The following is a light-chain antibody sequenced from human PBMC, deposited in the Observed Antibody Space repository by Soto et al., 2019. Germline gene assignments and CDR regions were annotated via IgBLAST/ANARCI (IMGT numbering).Light chain of an antibody. Sequence: QSALTQPRSVSGSPGQSVTISCTGTSSDVSAYDYVSWYRHRPGKPPKLMIYDLNKRPSGVPDRFSGSKSGNTASLTISGLQAEDEAAYYCCSYAGTYPFVVFGGGTKLTVL. CDR2: DLN. J-gene: IGLJ2*01. V-gene: IGLV2-11*01. CDR3: CSYAGTYPFVV. CDR1: SSDVSAYDY.